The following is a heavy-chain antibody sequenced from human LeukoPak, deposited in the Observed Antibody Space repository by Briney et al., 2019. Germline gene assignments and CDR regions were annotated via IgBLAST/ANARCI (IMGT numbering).Heavy chain of an antibody. D-gene: IGHD1-26*01. CDR3: ARGGPKVELGYDY. J-gene: IGHJ4*02. CDR1: GFTVSSNY. V-gene: IGHV3-66*01. Sequence: GGSLRLSCAASGFTVSSNYMSWVRQAPGKGLEWVSVIYSGGSTYYADSVKGRFTISRDNSKNTLYLQMNSLRAEDTAVYYCARGGPKVELGYDYWGQGTLVTVSS. CDR2: IYSGGST.